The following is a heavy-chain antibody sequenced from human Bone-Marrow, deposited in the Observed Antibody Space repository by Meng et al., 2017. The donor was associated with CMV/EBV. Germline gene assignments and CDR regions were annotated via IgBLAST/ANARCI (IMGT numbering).Heavy chain of an antibody. CDR2: IIPILGIA. V-gene: IGHV1-69*10. CDR1: GGTFSSYA. J-gene: IGHJ4*02. Sequence: SVKVSCKASGGTFSSYAISWVRQAPGQGLEWMGGIIPILGIANYAQKFQGRVTVTRDTSTSTVYMELGSLRSEDTAVYYCARDSGGDISGYEESADYWGQGTLVTRLL. CDR3: ARDSGGDISGYEESADY. D-gene: IGHD3-22*01.